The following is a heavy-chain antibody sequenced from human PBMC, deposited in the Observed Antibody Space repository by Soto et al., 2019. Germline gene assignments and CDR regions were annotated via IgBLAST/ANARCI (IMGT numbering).Heavy chain of an antibody. J-gene: IGHJ6*02. V-gene: IGHV3-15*01. CDR2: IRSKTDGGTT. CDR3: TTALSLRFLEWLFRGNYYYGMDV. CDR1: GFTFSNAW. Sequence: PXGSLRLSCAAAGFTFSNAWMSWVRQAPGKGLEWVGRIRSKTDGGTTDYAAPVKGRFTISRDDSKNTLYLQMNSLKTEDTAVYYCTTALSLRFLEWLFRGNYYYGMDVWGQGTTVTVSS. D-gene: IGHD3-3*01.